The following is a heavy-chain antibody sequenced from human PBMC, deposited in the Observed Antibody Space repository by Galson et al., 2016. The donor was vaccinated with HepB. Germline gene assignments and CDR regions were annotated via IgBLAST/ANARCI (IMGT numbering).Heavy chain of an antibody. Sequence: SVKVSCKAFGHSFTSYYMFWVRQAPGQGLEWMGITNPSGGSTRYAQKFQDRVTMTTDTSTNTVYMELSSLTSEDTAVYYCTVYAGGKGPGLRQLWFSYFEYWGQGTLVTVSS. CDR1: GHSFTSYY. CDR3: TVYAGGKGPGLRQLWFSYFEY. CDR2: TNPSGGST. J-gene: IGHJ4*02. D-gene: IGHD3-10*01. V-gene: IGHV1-46*03.